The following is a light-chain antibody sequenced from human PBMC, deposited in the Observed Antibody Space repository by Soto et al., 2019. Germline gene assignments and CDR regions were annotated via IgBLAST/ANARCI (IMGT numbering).Light chain of an antibody. CDR2: GAS. Sequence: DIQMTQSPSSLSASVGDRITITCRASQDISNYLAWYQQKPGKVPKLLISGASTLQSGVPSRFSGSGSGTDFTLTISSLHPEDVATYYCQKYNSAPRMFGQGTKVEIK. CDR1: QDISNY. CDR3: QKYNSAPRM. V-gene: IGKV1-27*01. J-gene: IGKJ1*01.